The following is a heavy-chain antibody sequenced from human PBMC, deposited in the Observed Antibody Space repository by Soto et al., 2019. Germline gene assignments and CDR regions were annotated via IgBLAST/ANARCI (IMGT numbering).Heavy chain of an antibody. J-gene: IGHJ3*02. CDR2: IYYSGST. CDR3: ARDSIGRGRAFDI. CDR1: GGSISSGGYY. Sequence: QVQLQESGPGLVKPSQTLSLTCTVSGGSISSGGYYWSWIRQHPGKGLEWIGYIYYSGSTYYNPSLKRRVTISVDTSKNQFSLKLSSVTAADTAVYYCARDSIGRGRAFDIWGQGTMVTVSS. D-gene: IGHD3-10*01. V-gene: IGHV4-31*03.